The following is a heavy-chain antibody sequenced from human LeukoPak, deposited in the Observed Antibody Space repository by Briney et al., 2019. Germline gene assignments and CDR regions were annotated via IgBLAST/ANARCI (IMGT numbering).Heavy chain of an antibody. D-gene: IGHD5-18*01. Sequence: SETLSLTCTVSGGSISSTGYYWGCIRQPPGKGLEWIGSIYYSGSTYYNPSLKSRVTISVDTSKNQFSLKLSSVTAADTAVYYCARYTAMVNDAFDIWGQGTMVTVSS. J-gene: IGHJ3*02. CDR1: GGSISSTGYY. V-gene: IGHV4-39*01. CDR2: IYYSGST. CDR3: ARYTAMVNDAFDI.